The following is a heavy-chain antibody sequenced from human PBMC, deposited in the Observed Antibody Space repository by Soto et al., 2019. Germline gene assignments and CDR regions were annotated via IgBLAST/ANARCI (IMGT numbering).Heavy chain of an antibody. D-gene: IGHD3-22*01. CDR1: GFSLSNARMG. CDR2: IFSNDEK. J-gene: IGHJ4*02. V-gene: IGHV2-26*01. CDR3: ARIRLAYYDSSGNDY. Sequence: QVTLKESGPVLVKPTETLTLTCTVSGFSLSNARMGVSWIRQPPGKALEWLAHIFSNDEKSYSTSLKSRRTSPNDTSKSHVVLTMTNMDPVDTATYYCARIRLAYYDSSGNDYWGQGTLVTVSS.